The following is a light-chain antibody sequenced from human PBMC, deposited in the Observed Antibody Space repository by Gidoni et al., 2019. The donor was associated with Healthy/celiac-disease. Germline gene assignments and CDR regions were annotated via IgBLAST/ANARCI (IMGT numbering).Light chain of an antibody. Sequence: DIVLTQSPATLSLSPGERATPSCRASQLVSSYLSWYQQKPGHAPRLLIYDASNRATGIPTRFSGSGAGTDFTLTISSLEPEDFAVYYCQQRSNWPTFGGGTKVEIK. V-gene: IGKV3-11*01. CDR3: QQRSNWPT. CDR1: QLVSSY. J-gene: IGKJ4*01. CDR2: DAS.